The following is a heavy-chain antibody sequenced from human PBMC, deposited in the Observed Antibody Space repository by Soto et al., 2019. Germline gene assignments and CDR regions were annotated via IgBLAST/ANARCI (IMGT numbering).Heavy chain of an antibody. CDR1: GFTFSDYV. D-gene: IGHD3-3*02. CDR3: ARVRLSIAVNDALDV. Sequence: QVRLVESGGGVVQPGTSLRLSCAASGFTFSDYVIHWVRQAAGKGLEWVASMTYDGATEYYADSVKGRFTMSRDNSKRALCLQMNSLRPDDAAVYYCARVRLSIAVNDALDVWGQGTTVTVSS. V-gene: IGHV3-30*14. J-gene: IGHJ3*01. CDR2: MTYDGATE.